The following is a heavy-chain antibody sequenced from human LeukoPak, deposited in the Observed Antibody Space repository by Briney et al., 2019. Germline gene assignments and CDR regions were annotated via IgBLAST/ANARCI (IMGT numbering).Heavy chain of an antibody. J-gene: IGHJ4*02. CDR3: ARDPGIVGATEFDY. V-gene: IGHV1-18*01. D-gene: IGHD1-26*01. CDR1: GYTFTSYG. Sequence: ASVKVSCKSSGYTFTSYGISWVRQAPGQGLEWMGWISAYNGNTNYVQKLQGRVTMTTDTSTSTAYMELRSLRSDDTAVYYCARDPGIVGATEFDYWGQGTLVTVSS. CDR2: ISAYNGNT.